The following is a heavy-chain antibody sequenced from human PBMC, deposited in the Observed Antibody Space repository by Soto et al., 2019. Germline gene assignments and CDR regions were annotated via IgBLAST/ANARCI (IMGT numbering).Heavy chain of an antibody. V-gene: IGHV1-69*02. J-gene: IGHJ5*02. D-gene: IGHD3-10*01. CDR3: ARTRNYSGSGSYYNPNWFDP. CDR2: IIPILGIA. Sequence: QVQLVQSGAEVKKPGSSVKVSCKASGGTFSSYTISWVRQAPGQGLEWMGRIIPILGIANYAQKFQGRVTITADKSTSTAYMELGRLRSEDTAVYYCARTRNYSGSGSYYNPNWFDPWGQGTLVTVSS. CDR1: GGTFSSYT.